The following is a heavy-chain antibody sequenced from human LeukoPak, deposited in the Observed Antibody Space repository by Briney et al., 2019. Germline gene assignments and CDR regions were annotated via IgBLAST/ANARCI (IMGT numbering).Heavy chain of an antibody. CDR1: GFTFTTYW. D-gene: IGHD5-24*01. J-gene: IGHJ4*02. Sequence: GSLRLSCAASGFTFTTYWMSWVRQAPGKGLEWVANIDNAGSDKYYVDSVEGRFTISRDNAKNSLYLQMNSLRAEDTAVYYCARERWLQPDYWGQGILVTVSS. V-gene: IGHV3-7*01. CDR2: IDNAGSDK. CDR3: ARERWLQPDY.